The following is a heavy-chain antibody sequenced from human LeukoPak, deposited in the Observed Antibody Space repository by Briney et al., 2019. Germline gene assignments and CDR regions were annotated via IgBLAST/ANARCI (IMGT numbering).Heavy chain of an antibody. CDR1: GGSISSGSYY. Sequence: PSQTLSLTCTVSGGSISSGSYYWSWIRQPPGKGLEWIGYISYRGSTYYNPSLKSRVTISVDTSKNQFSLKLSSVTAADTAVYYCAPSAGYCSGGSCFSFIRWGQGTLVTVSS. D-gene: IGHD2-15*01. CDR2: ISYRGST. CDR3: APSAGYCSGGSCFSFIR. J-gene: IGHJ4*02. V-gene: IGHV4-30-4*07.